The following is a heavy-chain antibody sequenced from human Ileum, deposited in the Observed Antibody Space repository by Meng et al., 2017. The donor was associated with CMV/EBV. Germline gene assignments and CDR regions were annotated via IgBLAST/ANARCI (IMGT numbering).Heavy chain of an antibody. Sequence: QVQLPQWGAGLLKPPETLSLTCAVYGGSLRGHYCNWIRQSPGNGLQWIAEINHVGRTNSNPSLASRVTISQDTSKNQCSLKLNSVTVADSAVYYCARGLFRYPAYFDLWGQGTLVTVSS. CDR3: ARGLFRYPAYFDL. V-gene: IGHV4-34*01. J-gene: IGHJ4*02. CDR2: INHVGRT. D-gene: IGHD3-16*02. CDR1: GGSLRGHY.